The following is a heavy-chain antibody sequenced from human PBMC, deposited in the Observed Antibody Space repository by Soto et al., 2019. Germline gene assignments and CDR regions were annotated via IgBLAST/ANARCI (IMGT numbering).Heavy chain of an antibody. D-gene: IGHD1-7*01. CDR3: ARAGPNWNYEDWFDP. V-gene: IGHV1-18*04. CDR1: GYTFTSYG. CDR2: ISAYNGNT. J-gene: IGHJ5*02. Sequence: ASVKVSCNXSGYTFTSYGIIWVRQAPGQGLEWMGWISAYNGNTNYAQKLQGRVTMTTDTSTSTAYMELRSLRSDDTAVYYCARAGPNWNYEDWFDPWGQGTLVTVSS.